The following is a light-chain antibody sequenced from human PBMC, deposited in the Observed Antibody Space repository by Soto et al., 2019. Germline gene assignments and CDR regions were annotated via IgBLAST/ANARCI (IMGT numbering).Light chain of an antibody. Sequence: EIVMTQSPATLSVSPGERATLYCRASQSVSSNLAWYQQKPGQAPRLLIYAASTRATGIPDRFSGSGSGTEFTLTISGLQSEDFAVYYCQQYNNWPPWTFGQGTKVEIK. J-gene: IGKJ1*01. CDR3: QQYNNWPPWT. V-gene: IGKV3-15*01. CDR1: QSVSSN. CDR2: AAS.